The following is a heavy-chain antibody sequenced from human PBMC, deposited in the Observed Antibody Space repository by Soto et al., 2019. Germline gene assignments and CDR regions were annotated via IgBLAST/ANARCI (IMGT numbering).Heavy chain of an antibody. CDR1: GGTFSSYA. V-gene: IGHV1-69*13. Sequence: GASVKVSCKAPGGTFSSYAISWVRQAPGQGLEWMGGIIPIFGTANYAQKFQGRVTITADESTSTAYMELSSLRSEDTAVYYCARGSGYYDSSGYYYLLDYWGQGTLVTVSS. D-gene: IGHD3-22*01. CDR3: ARGSGYYDSSGYYYLLDY. J-gene: IGHJ4*02. CDR2: IIPIFGTA.